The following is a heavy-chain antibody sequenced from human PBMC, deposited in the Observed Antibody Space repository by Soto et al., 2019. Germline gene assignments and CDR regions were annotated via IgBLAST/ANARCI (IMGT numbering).Heavy chain of an antibody. V-gene: IGHV3-48*02. Sequence: GGSLRLSCAASGFTFSSYSMNWVRQAPGKGLEWASYISSSSSTIYYADSVKGRFTISRDNAKNSLYLQMNSLRDEDTAVYYCARAGLWFGEFSGTYGMDVWGQGTTVTVSS. CDR2: ISSSSSTI. J-gene: IGHJ6*02. CDR1: GFTFSSYS. CDR3: ARAGLWFGEFSGTYGMDV. D-gene: IGHD3-10*01.